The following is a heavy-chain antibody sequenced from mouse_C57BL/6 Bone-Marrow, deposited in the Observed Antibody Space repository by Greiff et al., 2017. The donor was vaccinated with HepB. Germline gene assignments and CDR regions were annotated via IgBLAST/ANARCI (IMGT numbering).Heavy chain of an antibody. J-gene: IGHJ1*03. D-gene: IGHD1-1*01. Sequence: VQLQQSGAELARPGASVKLSCKASGYTFTSYGISWVKQRTGQGLEWIGEIYPRSGNTYYNEKFKGKATLTADKSSSTAYMELRSLTSEDSAVYFCAGFTTVVAPPFDVWGTGTTVTVSS. CDR1: GYTFTSYG. CDR3: AGFTTVVAPPFDV. CDR2: IYPRSGNT. V-gene: IGHV1-81*01.